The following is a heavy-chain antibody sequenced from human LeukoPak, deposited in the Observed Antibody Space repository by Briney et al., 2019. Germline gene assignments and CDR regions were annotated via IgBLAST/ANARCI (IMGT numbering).Heavy chain of an antibody. CDR3: ARADSSGWYEVDY. D-gene: IGHD6-19*01. CDR1: GGSISSYY. CDR2: IYDSGST. Sequence: SETLSLTCTVSGGSISSYYWSWIRQPPGKGLEWIGYIYDSGSTNYNPSLKSRVTISVDTSKNQFSLKLSSVTAADTAVYYCARADSSGWYEVDYWGQGTLVTVSS. J-gene: IGHJ4*02. V-gene: IGHV4-59*01.